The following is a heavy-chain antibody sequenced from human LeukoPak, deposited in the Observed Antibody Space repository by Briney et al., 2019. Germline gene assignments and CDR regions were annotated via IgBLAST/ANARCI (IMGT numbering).Heavy chain of an antibody. Sequence: PGGSLRLSCAASGFTFSSNYMSWVRQAPGKGLEWVSVIYSGGSTYHADSAKGRFTISRDNSKNTLYLQMNSLRAEDTAVYYCAIVYGSGSYGLYYYYYGMDVWGQGTTVTVSS. CDR2: IYSGGST. J-gene: IGHJ6*02. CDR1: GFTFSSNY. CDR3: AIVYGSGSYGLYYYYYGMDV. D-gene: IGHD3-10*01. V-gene: IGHV3-66*01.